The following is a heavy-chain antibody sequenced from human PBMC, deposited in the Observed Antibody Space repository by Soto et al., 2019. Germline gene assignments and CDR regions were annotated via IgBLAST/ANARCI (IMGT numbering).Heavy chain of an antibody. CDR3: AREVGAWFDY. D-gene: IGHD1-26*01. Sequence: QVQLVQSGGEVKAPGASVKVSCRSSGYTFSSYGVSWVRQAPGQGLEWMGWISGCNGDTSYAEKFQGRVTMTTDTSTGTTYMDLRSLTSDDTAVYYCAREVGAWFDYWGQGTLVTVSS. CDR1: GYTFSSYG. V-gene: IGHV1-18*01. J-gene: IGHJ4*02. CDR2: ISGCNGDT.